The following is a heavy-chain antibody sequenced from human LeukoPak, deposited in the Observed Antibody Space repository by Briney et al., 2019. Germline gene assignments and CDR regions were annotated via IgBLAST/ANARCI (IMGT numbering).Heavy chain of an antibody. Sequence: SETLSLTCTVSGGSISSSSYYWGWIRQPPGKGLEWIGSIFYTGSTYYNPSLKSRVTISVDTSKNQFSLKLSSVTAAATAVYYCARAHGGYCSSTSCYSLGWFDPWGQGTLVTVSS. J-gene: IGHJ5*02. CDR2: IFYTGST. D-gene: IGHD2-2*02. CDR1: GGSISSSSYY. CDR3: ARAHGGYCSSTSCYSLGWFDP. V-gene: IGHV4-39*07.